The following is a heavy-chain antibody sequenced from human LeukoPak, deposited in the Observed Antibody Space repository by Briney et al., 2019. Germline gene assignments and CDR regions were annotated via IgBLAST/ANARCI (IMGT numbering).Heavy chain of an antibody. CDR3: ARVRQQLGHYFDY. Sequence: SETLSLTCAVSGNSISSGYYWGWIRQPPGKGLEWIGSIYHSGSTYYNPSLKSRVTISVDTSKNQFSLKLSSVTAADTAVYYCARVRQQLGHYFDYWGQGTLVTVSS. J-gene: IGHJ4*02. D-gene: IGHD6-13*01. CDR2: IYHSGST. V-gene: IGHV4-38-2*01. CDR1: GNSISSGYY.